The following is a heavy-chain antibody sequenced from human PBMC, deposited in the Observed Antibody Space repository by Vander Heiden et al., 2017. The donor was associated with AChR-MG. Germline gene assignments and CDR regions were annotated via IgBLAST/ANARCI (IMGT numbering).Heavy chain of an antibody. J-gene: IGHJ4*02. CDR2: SKSKRDGGTT. D-gene: IGHD2-2*01. V-gene: IGHV3-15*01. CDR3: TTDGGGPADPLFTH. CDR1: GFTFSNGW. Sequence: VQLVESGGGLVKPGGSLRLSCAASGFTFSNGWMSWVRQTPGKGPEWVGRSKSKRDGGTTDYTAPVNGRFTISRDDSKDTLYLQMNSMKTEDTAWYYCTTDGGGPADPLFTHWGQGTLVTVSS.